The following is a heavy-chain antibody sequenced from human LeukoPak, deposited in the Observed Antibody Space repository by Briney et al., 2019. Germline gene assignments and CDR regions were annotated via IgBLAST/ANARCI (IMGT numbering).Heavy chain of an antibody. CDR1: GFTLSSYA. D-gene: IGHD3-10*01. Sequence: GGSLRLSCAASGFTLSSYAMSWVRQAPGKGLEWVSSISNSGGSAYYADSVKGRFTISRDNSKNTLYLQMNSLRAEDTAVYYCANQYYYGSGSYFYYFDYWGQGTLVTVSS. J-gene: IGHJ4*02. V-gene: IGHV3-23*01. CDR2: ISNSGGSA. CDR3: ANQYYYGSGSYFYYFDY.